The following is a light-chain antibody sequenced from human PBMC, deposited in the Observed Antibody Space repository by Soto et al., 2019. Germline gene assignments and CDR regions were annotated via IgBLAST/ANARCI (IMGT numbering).Light chain of an antibody. V-gene: IGKV1-8*01. J-gene: IGKJ1*01. CDR2: AAS. CDR3: QQYYSYPRT. Sequence: AIRMTQSPYSLSASTGDRATIPCRARQGISSYLAWYQQKPGKAPKLLIYAASTLQSGVPSRFSGSGSGTDFTLTISCLQSEDFATYYCQQYYSYPRTFGQGTKVDIK. CDR1: QGISSY.